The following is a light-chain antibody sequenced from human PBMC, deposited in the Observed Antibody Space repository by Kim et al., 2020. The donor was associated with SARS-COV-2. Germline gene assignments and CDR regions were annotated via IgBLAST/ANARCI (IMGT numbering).Light chain of an antibody. CDR2: GAS. Sequence: EIVLTQSPGTLSLSPGERATLSCSASQSVSSSYLAWYQPIPGQAPRLLFYGASSRPTGIPDRFCGSGSGTDFTLTISCLTPGDFAVYLWQHVASAPTWWVAGGTKV. CDR3: QHVASAPTWW. CDR1: QSVSSSY. V-gene: IGKV3-20*01. J-gene: IGKJ4*01.